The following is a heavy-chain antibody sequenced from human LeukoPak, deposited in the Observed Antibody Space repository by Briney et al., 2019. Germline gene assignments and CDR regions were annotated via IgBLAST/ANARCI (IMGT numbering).Heavy chain of an antibody. D-gene: IGHD6-6*01. J-gene: IGHJ4*02. CDR1: GYTFTSYG. CDR3: ARTIAARLILDYFDY. CDR2: ISAYNGNT. V-gene: IGHV1-18*01. Sequence: ASVKVSCKASGYTFTSYGISWVRQAPGQGLEWMGWISAYNGNTNYAQKLQGRVTMTTDTSTGTAYMELRSLRSDDTAVYYCARTIAARLILDYFDYWGQGTLVTVSS.